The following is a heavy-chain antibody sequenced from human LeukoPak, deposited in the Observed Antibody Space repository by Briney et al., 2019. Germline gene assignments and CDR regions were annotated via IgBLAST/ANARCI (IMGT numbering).Heavy chain of an antibody. CDR1: GFTVSSNY. CDR2: IYSGGST. Sequence: GGSLRLSCAASGFTVSSNYISWVRQAPGKVLEWVSIIYSGGSTYYADSVKGRFTISTDNSKNTVYLQMNSLRAKDTAVYYCGSATAGSGNWFDPWGQGTLVTVSP. CDR3: GSATAGSGNWFDP. D-gene: IGHD6-13*01. J-gene: IGHJ5*02. V-gene: IGHV3-53*01.